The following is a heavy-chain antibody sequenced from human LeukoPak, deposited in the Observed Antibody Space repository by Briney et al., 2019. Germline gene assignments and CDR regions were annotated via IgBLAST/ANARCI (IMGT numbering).Heavy chain of an antibody. CDR1: GYSISSGYY. CDR3: ATGYGDFRVEGRYFYS. Sequence: SETLSLTCTVSGYSISSGYYWGWIRRPPGKGLEWIGYIYYSGSTNYNPSLKSRVTISVDTSKNQFSLKLSSVTAADTAVYYCATGYGDFRVEGRYFYSWGQGTLVTVSS. CDR2: IYYSGST. V-gene: IGHV4-38-2*02. D-gene: IGHD4-17*01. J-gene: IGHJ4*02.